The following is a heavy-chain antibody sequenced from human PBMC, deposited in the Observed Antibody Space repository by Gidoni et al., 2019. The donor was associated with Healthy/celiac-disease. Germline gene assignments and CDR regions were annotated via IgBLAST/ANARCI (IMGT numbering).Heavy chain of an antibody. CDR2: IYHSGST. V-gene: IGHV4-38-2*01. CDR3: ARGSDSSGYYPSRIN. CDR1: GYSISSGYY. Sequence: QVQLQESGPGLVKPSETLSLTCAVSGYSISSGYYWGWIRQPPGKGLEWIGSIYHSGSTYYNPSLKSRVTISVDTSKNQFSLKLSSVTAADTAVYYCARGSDSSGYYPSRINWGQGTLVTVSS. J-gene: IGHJ4*02. D-gene: IGHD3-22*01.